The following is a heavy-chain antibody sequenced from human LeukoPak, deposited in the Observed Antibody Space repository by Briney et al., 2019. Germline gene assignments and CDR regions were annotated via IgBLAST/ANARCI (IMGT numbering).Heavy chain of an antibody. CDR2: ISGSGGST. V-gene: IGHV3-23*01. Sequence: PGGSLRLSCAASGFTFSSYAMSWVRQAPGKGLEWVSAISGSGGSTYYADSVKGRFTISRDNSKNTLYLQMNSLRAEDTAVYYCAKILSVHRAPEYLQHWGQGTLVTVSS. D-gene: IGHD5/OR15-5a*01. J-gene: IGHJ1*01. CDR1: GFTFSSYA. CDR3: AKILSVHRAPEYLQH.